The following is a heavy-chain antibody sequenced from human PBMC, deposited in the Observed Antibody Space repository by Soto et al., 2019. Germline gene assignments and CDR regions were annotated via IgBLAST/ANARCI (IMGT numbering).Heavy chain of an antibody. J-gene: IGHJ6*03. CDR2: ISSSSSYI. Sequence: EVQLVESGGGLVKPGGSLRLSCAASGFTFSSYSMNWVRQAPGKGLEWVSSISSSSSYIYYADSVKGRFTISRDNAKNSVHLQMNSLGAEETAVYYCARAGLLPGNLDARVGLYFDWLFPPPYYMGVWGKGTTVTVSS. CDR3: ARAGLLPGNLDARVGLYFDWLFPPPYYMGV. D-gene: IGHD3-9*01. V-gene: IGHV3-21*01. CDR1: GFTFSSYS.